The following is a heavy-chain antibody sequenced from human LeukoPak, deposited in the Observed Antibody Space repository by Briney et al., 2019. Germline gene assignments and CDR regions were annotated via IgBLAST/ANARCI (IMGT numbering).Heavy chain of an antibody. V-gene: IGHV3-7*01. D-gene: IGHD1/OR15-1a*01. CDR1: GFTFSSYA. Sequence: GGSLRLSCAASGFTFSSYAMTWVRQAPGKGLEWVANIKEDGSQINHVDSVKGRFTISRDNAKNSLYLQMNSLRVEDTAVYYCAKHKIAWRTFDCWGQGTLVTVSS. CDR3: AKHKIAWRTFDC. J-gene: IGHJ4*02. CDR2: IKEDGSQI.